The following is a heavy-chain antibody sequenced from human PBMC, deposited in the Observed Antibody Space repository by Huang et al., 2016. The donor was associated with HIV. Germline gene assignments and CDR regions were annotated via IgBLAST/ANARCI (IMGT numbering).Heavy chain of an antibody. J-gene: IGHJ5*02. CDR2: INQLWSP. V-gene: IGHV4-34*02. D-gene: IGHD3-10*01. CDR1: GGSLSGYY. CDR3: ARDATKNPRGWFDP. Sequence: QVHLQQWGAGLLKSAETLSLTCAVYGGSLSGYYWSWLRPTTGKGLEWIGEINQLWSPNYNPFLKSRVSISMDGAKKQFSLKLRSISDADTAVYFCARDATKNPRGWFDPWGQGTLVTVSA.